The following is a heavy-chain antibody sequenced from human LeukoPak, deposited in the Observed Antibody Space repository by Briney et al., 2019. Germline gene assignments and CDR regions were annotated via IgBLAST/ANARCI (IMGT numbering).Heavy chain of an antibody. D-gene: IGHD6-19*01. V-gene: IGHV3-33*01. CDR1: GFTFSSTG. CDR2: IRYDGSNK. Sequence: GGSLRLSCAASGFTFSSTGMHWVRQAPGKGLEWVSIIRYDGSNKYYADYVKGRFIISKDNSKNTLYLQMNSLRAEDTAVYYCARDPGHSGWYGDYWGQGTLVTVSS. J-gene: IGHJ4*02. CDR3: ARDPGHSGWYGDY.